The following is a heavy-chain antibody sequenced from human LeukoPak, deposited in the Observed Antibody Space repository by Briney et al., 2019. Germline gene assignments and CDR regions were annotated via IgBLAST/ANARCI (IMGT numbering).Heavy chain of an antibody. CDR3: AKEHATMVRGVISY. CDR2: INSDGSST. V-gene: IGHV3-74*01. D-gene: IGHD3-10*01. Sequence: GGSLRLSCAASGFTFSSYWMHWVRQAPGKGLVWVSRINSDGSSTRYADSVKGRFTISRDNAKNTLYLQMNSLRAEDTAVYYCAKEHATMVRGVISYWGQGTLVTVSS. CDR1: GFTFSSYW. J-gene: IGHJ4*02.